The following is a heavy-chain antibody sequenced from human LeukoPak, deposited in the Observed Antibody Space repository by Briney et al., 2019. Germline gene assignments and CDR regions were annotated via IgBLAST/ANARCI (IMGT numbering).Heavy chain of an antibody. CDR1: GGSISSSSYY. J-gene: IGHJ4*02. V-gene: IGHV4-39*07. CDR3: ARSYPIVVVSY. D-gene: IGHD3-22*01. CDR2: IYYSGST. Sequence: SSETLSLTCTVSGGSISSSSYYWGWIRQPPGKGLEWIGSIYYSGSTYYNPSLKSRVTISVDTSKNQFSLKLSSVTAADTAVYYCARSYPIVVVSYWGQGTLVTVSS.